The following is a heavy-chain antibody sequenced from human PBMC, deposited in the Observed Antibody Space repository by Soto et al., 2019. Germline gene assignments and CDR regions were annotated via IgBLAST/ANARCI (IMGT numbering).Heavy chain of an antibody. Sequence: GGSLRLSCAASGFTVSSNYMSWVRQAPGKGLEWVSVIYSGGSTYYADSVKGRFTISRDNSKNTLYLQMNSLRAEDTAVYYCAREGGEGKLWFGELSGAFDIWGQGTMVTVSS. CDR3: AREGGEGKLWFGELSGAFDI. J-gene: IGHJ3*02. D-gene: IGHD3-10*01. CDR2: IYSGGST. V-gene: IGHV3-66*01. CDR1: GFTVSSNY.